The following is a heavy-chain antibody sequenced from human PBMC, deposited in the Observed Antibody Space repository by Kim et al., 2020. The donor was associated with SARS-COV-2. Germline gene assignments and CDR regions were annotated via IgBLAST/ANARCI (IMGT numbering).Heavy chain of an antibody. CDR3: ARDRFNIAAASVLYYYGMDV. Sequence: ASVKVSCKASGYTFTSYAMHWVRQAPGQRLEWMGWINAGNGNTKYSQKFQGRVTITRDTSASTAYMELSSLRSEDTAVYYCARDRFNIAAASVLYYYGMDVWGQGTTVTVSS. CDR1: GYTFTSYA. D-gene: IGHD6-13*01. J-gene: IGHJ6*02. V-gene: IGHV1-3*01. CDR2: INAGNGNT.